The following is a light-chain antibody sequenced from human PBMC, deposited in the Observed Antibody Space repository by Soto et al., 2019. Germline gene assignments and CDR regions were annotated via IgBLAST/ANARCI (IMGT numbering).Light chain of an antibody. Sequence: QSALTQPASVSGSPGQSITISCTATSSDVGAYNYVSRYQQHPGKAPKLMIFEVSNRPSGVSIRFSGSKSGNTASLTISGLQADDEADYYCSSYTRNSPWVFGGGTKVTVL. CDR3: SSYTRNSPWV. CDR1: SSDVGAYNY. CDR2: EVS. J-gene: IGLJ3*02. V-gene: IGLV2-14*01.